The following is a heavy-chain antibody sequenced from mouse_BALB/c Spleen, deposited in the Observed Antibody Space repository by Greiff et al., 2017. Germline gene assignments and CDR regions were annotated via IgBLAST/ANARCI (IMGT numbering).Heavy chain of an antibody. CDR2: IWGDGST. CDR1: GFSLTGYG. CDR3: AREPSYGNYGFAY. D-gene: IGHD2-1*01. Sequence: VQLQQSGPGLVAPSQSLSITCTVSGFSLTGYGVNWVRQPPGKGLEWLGMIWGDGSTDYNSALKSRLSISKDNSKSQVFLKMNSLQTDDTARYYCAREPSYGNYGFAYWGQGTLVTVSA. J-gene: IGHJ3*01. V-gene: IGHV2-6-7*01.